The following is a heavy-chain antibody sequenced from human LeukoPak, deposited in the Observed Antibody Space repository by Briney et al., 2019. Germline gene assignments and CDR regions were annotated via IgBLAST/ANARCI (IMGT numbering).Heavy chain of an antibody. V-gene: IGHV1-69*05. Sequence: SVKVSCKASGGTFSSYAISWVRQAPGQGLEWMGRIIPIFGTANYAQKFQVRVTITTDESTSTAYMELSSLRSEDTAVYYCARGYYGYNSYYFDYWGQGTLVTVSS. CDR2: IIPIFGTA. CDR3: ARGYYGYNSYYFDY. D-gene: IGHD5-24*01. CDR1: GGTFSSYA. J-gene: IGHJ4*02.